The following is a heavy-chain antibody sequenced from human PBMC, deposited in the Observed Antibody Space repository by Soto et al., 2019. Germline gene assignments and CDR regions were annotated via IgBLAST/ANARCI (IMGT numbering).Heavy chain of an antibody. V-gene: IGHV4-34*01. J-gene: IGHJ4*02. CDR2: INHSGST. CDR1: GGSFSGYY. CDR3: ARGSPRWNSSSWYVRVYYFDY. Sequence: QVQLQQWGAGLLKPSETLSLTCAVYGGSFSGYYWSWIRQPPGKGLEWIGEINHSGSTNYNPSLKSRVTISVDTSKNQFSLKLSSVTAADTAVYYCARGSPRWNSSSWYVRVYYFDYWGQGTLVTVSS. D-gene: IGHD6-13*01.